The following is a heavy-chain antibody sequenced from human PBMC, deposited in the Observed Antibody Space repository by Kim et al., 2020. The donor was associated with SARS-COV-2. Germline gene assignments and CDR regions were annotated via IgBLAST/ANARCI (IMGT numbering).Heavy chain of an antibody. J-gene: IGHJ3*02. Sequence: SETLSLTCAVYGGSFSGYYWSWIRQPPGKGLEWIGEINHSGSTNYNPSLKSRVTISVDTSKNQFSLKLSSVTAADTAVYYCARGLDYGVNAFDIWGQGTMVTVSS. CDR1: GGSFSGYY. V-gene: IGHV4-34*01. CDR2: INHSGST. CDR3: ARGLDYGVNAFDI. D-gene: IGHD2-8*01.